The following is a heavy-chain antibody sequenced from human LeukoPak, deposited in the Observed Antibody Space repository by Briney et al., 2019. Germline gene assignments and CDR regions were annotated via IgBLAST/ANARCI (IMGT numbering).Heavy chain of an antibody. CDR2: IRSKAYGGTT. CDR3: TRAVVVTAIGHDAFDI. D-gene: IGHD2-21*02. J-gene: IGHJ3*02. Sequence: GGSLRLSCTASGFTFGDYAMSWVRQAPGKGLEWVGFIRSKAYGGTTEYAASVKGRFTISRDDSKSIAYLQMNSLKTEDTAVYYCTRAVVVTAIGHDAFDIWGQGTMVTVSS. V-gene: IGHV3-49*04. CDR1: GFTFGDYA.